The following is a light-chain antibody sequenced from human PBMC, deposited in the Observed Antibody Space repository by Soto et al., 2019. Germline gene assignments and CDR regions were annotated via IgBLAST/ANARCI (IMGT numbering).Light chain of an antibody. CDR3: AAWDDSLNGYV. CDR1: SSNIGSNT. J-gene: IGLJ1*01. Sequence: QSVLTQSPSASGTPWQRVTISCSGSSSNIGSNTVNWYHQLPGTAPKLLIYSDNQRPSGVPDRFSGSKSGTSASLAISGLQSEDEADYYCAAWDDSLNGYVFASGTKVTVL. V-gene: IGLV1-44*01. CDR2: SDN.